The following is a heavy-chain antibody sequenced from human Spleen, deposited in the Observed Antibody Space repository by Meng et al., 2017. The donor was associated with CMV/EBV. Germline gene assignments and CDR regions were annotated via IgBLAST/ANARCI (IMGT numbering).Heavy chain of an antibody. Sequence: GGSLRLSCAASGFTFSHYAMTWVRQAPGEGLEWVSTISNSGGTTYYADSVRGRFTISRDNSKNTLYLQMTNLRAEDAAVYYCARRRDYFDSWGQGTLVTVSS. J-gene: IGHJ4*02. CDR1: GFTFSHYA. CDR3: ARRRDYFDS. CDR2: ISNSGGTT. V-gene: IGHV3-23*01.